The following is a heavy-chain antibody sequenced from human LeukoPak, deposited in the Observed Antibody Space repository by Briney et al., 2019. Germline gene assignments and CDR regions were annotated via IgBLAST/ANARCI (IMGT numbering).Heavy chain of an antibody. Sequence: GGSLRLSCAASGFTFSSYAMSWVRQAPGKGLEWVSAISGSGGSTYYADSVKGRFTISRDNSKNTLYLQMNSLRAEDTAVYYGAKDSSPYYYDSSGYYPYWYFDLWGRGTLVTVSS. CDR3: AKDSSPYYYDSSGYYPYWYFDL. V-gene: IGHV3-23*01. D-gene: IGHD3-22*01. J-gene: IGHJ2*01. CDR2: ISGSGGST. CDR1: GFTFSSYA.